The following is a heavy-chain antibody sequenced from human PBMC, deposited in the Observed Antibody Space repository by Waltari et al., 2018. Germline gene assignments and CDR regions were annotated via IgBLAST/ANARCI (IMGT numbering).Heavy chain of an antibody. Sequence: QVQLQESGPGLVKPSETLSLTCSVSSGSINSYYWSWIRQPAGKGLEWIGRIYTRGSTNYNPSLKSRVTISVDTSKNQFSLKLSSVTAADTAVYYCARDFRSCTNGVCSSGYMDVWGKGTTVTISS. J-gene: IGHJ6*03. CDR3: ARDFRSCTNGVCSSGYMDV. CDR1: SGSINSYY. D-gene: IGHD2-8*01. CDR2: IYTRGST. V-gene: IGHV4-4*07.